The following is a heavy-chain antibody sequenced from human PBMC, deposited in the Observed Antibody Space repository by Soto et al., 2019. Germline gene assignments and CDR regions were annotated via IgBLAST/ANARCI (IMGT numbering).Heavy chain of an antibody. CDR1: GFTFDGYG. V-gene: IGHV3-9*01. Sequence: EVQLVESGGGLVPPGRSLRLSCGASGFTFDGYGMNWVRQAPGKGLEWVSGISWISGSVGCADFVKGRFTISRDDAKNSLYPQMNSLRPEDTALYYCAKSLTVTPAGGMDVWGQGTTVTVSS. CDR2: ISWISGSV. D-gene: IGHD1-7*01. J-gene: IGHJ6*02. CDR3: AKSLTVTPAGGMDV.